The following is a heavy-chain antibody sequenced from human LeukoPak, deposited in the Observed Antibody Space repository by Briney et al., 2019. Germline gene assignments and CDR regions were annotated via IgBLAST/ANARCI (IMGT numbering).Heavy chain of an antibody. CDR3: AKDLGYCSGGSCYWGPVAEQDY. CDR1: GFTFSGAW. V-gene: IGHV3-15*01. CDR2: IQGGGTT. D-gene: IGHD2-15*01. Sequence: GGSLRLSCAGSGFTFSGAWLSWVRQAPGKGLEWIGRIQGGGTTDYAAPVKGRFTISRDDSKATLYLQMNSLRAEDTAVYYCAKDLGYCSGGSCYWGPVAEQDYWGQGTLVTVSS. J-gene: IGHJ4*02.